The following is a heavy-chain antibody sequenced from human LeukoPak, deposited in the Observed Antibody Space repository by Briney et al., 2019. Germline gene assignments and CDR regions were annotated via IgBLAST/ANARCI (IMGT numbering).Heavy chain of an antibody. Sequence: SETLSLTCTVSGGSISSGSYYWSWIRQPAGKGLEWIGRIYTSGSTNYNPSLKSRVTISVDTSKNQFSLKLSSVTAADTAVYYCARVYYSSSYDYWYFDLWGRGTLVTVS. CDR1: GGSISSGSYY. D-gene: IGHD6-13*01. CDR3: ARVYYSSSYDYWYFDL. J-gene: IGHJ2*01. V-gene: IGHV4-61*02. CDR2: IYTSGST.